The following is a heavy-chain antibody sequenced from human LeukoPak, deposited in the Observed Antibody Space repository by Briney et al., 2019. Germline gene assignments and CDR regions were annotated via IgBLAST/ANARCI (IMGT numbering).Heavy chain of an antibody. CDR3: ARGRATGRSGGDY. V-gene: IGHV3-48*02. CDR1: GFIVSGDF. Sequence: GGSLRLSCAASGFIVSGDFMSWVRQAPGKGLEWVSYISSGSSSIYYADSVKGRFTISRDNAENSLYLQMNSLRDEDTAVYYCARGRATGRSGGDYWGQGTLVTVSS. CDR2: ISSGSSSI. J-gene: IGHJ4*02. D-gene: IGHD3-9*01.